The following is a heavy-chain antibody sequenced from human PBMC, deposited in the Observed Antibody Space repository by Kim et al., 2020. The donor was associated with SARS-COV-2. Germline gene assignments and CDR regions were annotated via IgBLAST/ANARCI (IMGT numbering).Heavy chain of an antibody. D-gene: IGHD6-6*01. V-gene: IGHV4-4*02. Sequence: SETLSLTCAVSGGSISSSNWWSWVRQPPGKGLEWIGEIYHSGSTNYNPSLKSRVTISVDKSKNQFSLKLSSVTAADTAVYYCASGRFIAARRVRMDVWGKGTTVTVSS. CDR3: ASGRFIAARRVRMDV. J-gene: IGHJ6*03. CDR1: GGSISSSNW. CDR2: IYHSGST.